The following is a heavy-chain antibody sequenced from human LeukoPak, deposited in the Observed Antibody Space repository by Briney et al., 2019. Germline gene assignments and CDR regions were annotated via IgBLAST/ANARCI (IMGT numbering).Heavy chain of an antibody. D-gene: IGHD3-16*01. CDR1: GASITSYH. V-gene: IGHV4-59*01. CDR2: IYYSGST. J-gene: IGHJ4*02. Sequence: SETLSLTCTVSGASITSYHWSWIRQPAGKGLEWIGYIYYSGSTNYNPSLKSRVTISVDTSKNQFSLKLSSVTAADTAVYYCAREGGGGIDYWGQGTLVTVSS. CDR3: AREGGGGIDY.